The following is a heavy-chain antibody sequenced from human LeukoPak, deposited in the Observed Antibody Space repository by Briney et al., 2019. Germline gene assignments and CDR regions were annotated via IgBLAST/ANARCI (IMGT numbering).Heavy chain of an antibody. Sequence: SETLSLTCNVSGDSMYGYYWSWVRQPAGKGLEWIGRIHSKGTTNYNPSLKSRVTMSLDMSNNLVSLNLDSVTAADTAVYYCARGNRIVVVPVAKVVGAFGIWGQGTMVTVSS. D-gene: IGHD2-2*01. CDR2: IHSKGTT. J-gene: IGHJ3*02. V-gene: IGHV4-4*07. CDR3: ARGNRIVVVPVAKVVGAFGI. CDR1: GDSMYGYY.